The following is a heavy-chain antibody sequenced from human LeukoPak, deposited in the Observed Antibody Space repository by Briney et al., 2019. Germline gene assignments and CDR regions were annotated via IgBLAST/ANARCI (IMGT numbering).Heavy chain of an antibody. CDR1: GFTFSSYG. J-gene: IGHJ4*02. CDR3: ARDGDPDYYDSSGYSFDY. Sequence: GGSLRLSCAASGFTFSSYGMHWVRQAPGKGLEWVAVIWYDGSNKYYADSVKGRFTISRDNSKNTLYLQMNSLRAEDTAVYYCARDGDPDYYDSSGYSFDYWGQGTLVTVSS. D-gene: IGHD3-22*01. V-gene: IGHV3-33*01. CDR2: IWYDGSNK.